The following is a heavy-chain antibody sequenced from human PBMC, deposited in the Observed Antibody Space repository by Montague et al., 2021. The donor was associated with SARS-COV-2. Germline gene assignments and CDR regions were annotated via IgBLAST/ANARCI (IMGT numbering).Heavy chain of an antibody. CDR1: GGSISSDY. CDR2: IYYRGAT. V-gene: IGHV4-59*01. J-gene: IGHJ5*02. CDR3: ARVDRWNWFDP. Sequence: SETLSLTCSVSGGSISSDYWSWIRQSPGKGLEWIGYIYYRGATNYNPSLKSRVTFSTDTSKNQFSLKLISVTAADTAVYYCARVDRWNWFDPWGQGVLVTVSS. D-gene: IGHD5-24*01.